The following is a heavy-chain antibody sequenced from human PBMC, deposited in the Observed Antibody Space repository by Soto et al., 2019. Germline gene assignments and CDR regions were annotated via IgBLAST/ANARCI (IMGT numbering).Heavy chain of an antibody. V-gene: IGHV1-69*06. Sequence: QVQLVQSGAEVKKPGSSVKVSCKASGGTFSSYAISWVRQAPGQGLEWMGGIIPIFGTANYAQKFQGRVTITAYKSTSTDYMELSSLRSEDTAVYYCARATLEYSSSAEYYYYYGMDVWGQGTTVTVSS. D-gene: IGHD6-6*01. J-gene: IGHJ6*02. CDR2: IIPIFGTA. CDR1: GGTFSSYA. CDR3: ARATLEYSSSAEYYYYYGMDV.